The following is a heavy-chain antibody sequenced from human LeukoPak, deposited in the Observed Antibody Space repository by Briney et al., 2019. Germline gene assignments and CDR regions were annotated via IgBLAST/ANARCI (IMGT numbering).Heavy chain of an antibody. Sequence: SETLSLTCTVSGGSISSYFWTWIRQPPGKGLEWIGYIYKSGSTNYNPSLKSRVTILLDTSKNQFSLKLSSLTAADTAMYYCARVRYYGSGSHLDPDFDYWGQGTLVTVSS. D-gene: IGHD3-10*01. CDR2: IYKSGST. J-gene: IGHJ4*02. V-gene: IGHV4-59*01. CDR3: ARVRYYGSGSHLDPDFDY. CDR1: GGSISSYF.